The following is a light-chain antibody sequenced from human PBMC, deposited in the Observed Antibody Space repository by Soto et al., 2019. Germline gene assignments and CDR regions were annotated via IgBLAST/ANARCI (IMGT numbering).Light chain of an antibody. J-gene: IGLJ3*02. CDR1: SGHSSYA. Sequence: QPVLTQSPSASASLGALVKLTCTLSSGHSSYAIAWHQQQPEKGPRYLMKLNSDGSHSKGDGIPDRFSGSSSGAERYLTISSLQSEDEADYYCQTWGTGIQGVFGGGTKVTVL. CDR3: QTWGTGIQGV. V-gene: IGLV4-69*01. CDR2: LNSDGSH.